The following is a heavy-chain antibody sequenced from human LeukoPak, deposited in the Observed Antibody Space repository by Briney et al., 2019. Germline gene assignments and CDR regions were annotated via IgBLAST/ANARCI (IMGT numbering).Heavy chain of an antibody. CDR1: VGSICSQY. D-gene: IGHD3-3*01. CDR2: IYHSGST. Sequence: RPWETLSLTRSVPVGSICSQYWGWVGQPPGKGVGRSGYIYHSGSTNYNPSLKSRVTISVDTSKNQFSLKLSAVTAADTAVYYCARFGRGGPLYYFDYWGQGTLVTVSS. V-gene: IGHV4-59*08. CDR3: ARFGRGGPLYYFDY. J-gene: IGHJ4*02.